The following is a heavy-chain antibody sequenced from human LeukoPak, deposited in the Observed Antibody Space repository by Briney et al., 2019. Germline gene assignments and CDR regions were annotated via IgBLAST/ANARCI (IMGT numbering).Heavy chain of an antibody. Sequence: SGGSLRLSCAASGFTFSSYSMNWVRQAPGKGLEWVSYISSSSSTIYYADSVKGRFTISRDNAKNSLYLQMNSPRAEDTAVYYCARGYSYGYGDYWGQGTLVTVSS. D-gene: IGHD5-18*01. CDR1: GFTFSSYS. CDR2: ISSSSSTI. CDR3: ARGYSYGYGDY. V-gene: IGHV3-48*01. J-gene: IGHJ4*02.